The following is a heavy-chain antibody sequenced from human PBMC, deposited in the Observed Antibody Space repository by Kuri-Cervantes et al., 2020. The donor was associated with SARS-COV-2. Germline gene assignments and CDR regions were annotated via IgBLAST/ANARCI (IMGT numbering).Heavy chain of an antibody. D-gene: IGHD1-26*01. Sequence: ASVKVSCKASGYSFNTYGITWVRQAPGQGLEWMGWSSAYNDYTDYAQKVQDRVTMTTDTSTSTAYMELRSLRSDDTAVYYCARGGVGATLHWGQGTLVTVSS. CDR3: ARGGVGATLH. CDR1: GYSFNTYG. J-gene: IGHJ4*02. CDR2: SSAYNDYT. V-gene: IGHV1-18*04.